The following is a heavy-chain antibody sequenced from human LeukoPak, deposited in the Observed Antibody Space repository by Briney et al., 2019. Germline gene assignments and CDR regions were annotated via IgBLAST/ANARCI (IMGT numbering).Heavy chain of an antibody. D-gene: IGHD3-22*01. V-gene: IGHV4-39*01. CDR3: ARHAADSSGLYNYYGMDV. CDR1: GGSISSSHYY. Sequence: SETLSLTCTVSGGSISSSHYYWGWIRQPPGKGLEWIGSIYYSGSTYFNPSRKSRVTISVDTSKNQFSLKLSSVTAADTAVYYCARHAADSSGLYNYYGMDVWGQGTTVTVSS. CDR2: IYYSGST. J-gene: IGHJ6*02.